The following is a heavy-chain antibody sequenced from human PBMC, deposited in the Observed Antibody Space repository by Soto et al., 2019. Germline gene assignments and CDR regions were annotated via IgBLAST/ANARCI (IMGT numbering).Heavy chain of an antibody. CDR2: INTDGSRT. J-gene: IGHJ5*02. D-gene: IGHD3-10*01. CDR1: GFSFTNYW. CDR3: ARVRSGSYDWFDP. Sequence: EVQLVESGGGLVQPGGSLRLSCAASGFSFTNYWMHWVRQAPGKGLMWVSRINTDGSRTSYADSVKGRFAISRDNAKNTLYLQMNSLRAEDKAVYYCARVRSGSYDWFDPWGQGTLVTVSS. V-gene: IGHV3-74*01.